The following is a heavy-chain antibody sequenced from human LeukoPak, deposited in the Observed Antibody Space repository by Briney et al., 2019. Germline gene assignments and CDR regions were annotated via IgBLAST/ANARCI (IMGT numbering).Heavy chain of an antibody. Sequence: GGSLRLSCAASGFTVSSNYMHWVRQAPGKGLEWVAVISYDEINKYYADSVKGRFTISRDNSKNTLFLHMNNLRAEDTAIYYCAKQYRVQDYFYYYMDVWGKGTTVTVSS. CDR1: GFTVSSNY. V-gene: IGHV3-30*18. CDR3: AKQYRVQDYFYYYMDV. J-gene: IGHJ6*03. D-gene: IGHD1-14*01. CDR2: ISYDEINK.